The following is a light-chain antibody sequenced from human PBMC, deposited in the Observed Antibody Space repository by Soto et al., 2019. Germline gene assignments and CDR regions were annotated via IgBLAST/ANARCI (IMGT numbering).Light chain of an antibody. CDR1: QSISNW. Sequence: DIQMTQSPSTLSASVGDTVIVTCRASQSISNWLAWYQQKPGKAPKLLIYDASTLEGGVPSRFRDSGSGTEFTLTISSLQPDDFATYYCQQYNSYQITFGQGTRLEI. V-gene: IGKV1-5*01. CDR2: DAS. CDR3: QQYNSYQIT. J-gene: IGKJ5*01.